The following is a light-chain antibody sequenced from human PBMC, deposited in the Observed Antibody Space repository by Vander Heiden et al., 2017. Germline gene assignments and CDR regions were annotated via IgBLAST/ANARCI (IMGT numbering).Light chain of an antibody. V-gene: IGKV1-33*01. Sequence: DIKMPQSPSSLSASVGDRVTITCQASQGISNDLNWYQEKPGKAPKLLIYDASNLETGVPSRFSGSGSGTDFTFTISSLQPEDIATYYCQQYDNLPLTFGGGTKVEIK. CDR1: QGISND. CDR3: QQYDNLPLT. J-gene: IGKJ4*01. CDR2: DAS.